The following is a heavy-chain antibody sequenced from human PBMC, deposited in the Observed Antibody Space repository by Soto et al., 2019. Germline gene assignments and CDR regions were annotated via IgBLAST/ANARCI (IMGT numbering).Heavy chain of an antibody. D-gene: IGHD2-2*01. J-gene: IGHJ1*01. V-gene: IGHV3-48*01. Sequence: PGGSLRFSCAASGFTFSSYSMNWVRQAPGKGLEWVSYISSSSSTIYYADSVKGRFTISRDNAKNSLYLQMNSLRAEDTAVYYCARDRQTCSSTSCYLSEYFQHWGQGTLVTVSS. CDR3: ARDRQTCSSTSCYLSEYFQH. CDR1: GFTFSSYS. CDR2: ISSSSSTI.